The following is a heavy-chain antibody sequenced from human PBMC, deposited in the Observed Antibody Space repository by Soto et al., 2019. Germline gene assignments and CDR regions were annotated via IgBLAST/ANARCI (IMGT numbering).Heavy chain of an antibody. Sequence: GGSLRLSCAASGFTFSSYGMSWVRQAPGKGLEWVSAITGGGGGTYYADSVKGRFTISRDSSRNTLYLQMNSLRAEDTAVYYCAKDPWRYLDYWGQGTLVTVSS. CDR2: ITGGGGGT. D-gene: IGHD1-1*01. V-gene: IGHV3-23*01. J-gene: IGHJ4*02. CDR3: AKDPWRYLDY. CDR1: GFTFSSYG.